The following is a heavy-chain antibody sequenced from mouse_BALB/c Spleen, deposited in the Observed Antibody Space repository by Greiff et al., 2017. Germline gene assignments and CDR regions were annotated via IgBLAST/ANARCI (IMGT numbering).Heavy chain of an antibody. CDR2: IWRGGST. Sequence: QVQLQQSGPSLVQPSQSLSITCTVSGFSLTSYGVHWVRQSPGKGLEWLGVIWRGGSTDYNAAFMSRLSITKDNSKSQVFFKMNSLQADDTAIYYCAYYGSSYEGYAMDYWGQGTSVTVSS. D-gene: IGHD1-1*01. CDR3: AYYGSSYEGYAMDY. CDR1: GFSLTSYG. J-gene: IGHJ4*01. V-gene: IGHV2-5-1*01.